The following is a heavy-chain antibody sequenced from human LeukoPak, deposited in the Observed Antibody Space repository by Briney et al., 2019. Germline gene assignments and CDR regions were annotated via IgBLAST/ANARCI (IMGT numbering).Heavy chain of an antibody. CDR1: GYTFTSYG. V-gene: IGHV1-18*01. J-gene: IGHJ6*03. CDR3: ARDLLHYYYMDV. Sequence: ASVKVSRKASGYTFTSYGISWVRQAPGQGLEWMGWISAYNGNTNYAQKLQGRVTMTTDTSTSTAYMELRSLRSDDTAVYYCARDLLHYYYMDVWGKGTTVTISS. D-gene: IGHD2-21*01. CDR2: ISAYNGNT.